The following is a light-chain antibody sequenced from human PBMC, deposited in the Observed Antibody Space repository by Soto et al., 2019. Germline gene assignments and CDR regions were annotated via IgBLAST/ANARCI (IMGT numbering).Light chain of an antibody. CDR2: DDT. Sequence: SYELTQSPSMSVAPGQTATITCGGNNIGSKSVQWYQQKSGQAPVLVVYDDTDRPSGIPERFSGSNSGNTATLTISRAEAEDEADYSCQVWDSGPDHVVFGGGTQLTVL. CDR3: QVWDSGPDHVV. CDR1: NIGSKS. J-gene: IGLJ2*01. V-gene: IGLV3-21*02.